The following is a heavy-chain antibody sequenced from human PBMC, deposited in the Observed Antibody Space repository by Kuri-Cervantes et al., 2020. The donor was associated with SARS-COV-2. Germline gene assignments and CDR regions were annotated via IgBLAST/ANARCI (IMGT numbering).Heavy chain of an antibody. CDR3: ARANIVVVPAALGAIIYYYYHMDV. CDR1: GASMSSNF. D-gene: IGHD2-2*01. J-gene: IGHJ6*03. CDR2: VDHNGNG. V-gene: IGHV4-59*12. Sequence: SETLSLTCNVSGASMSSNFWSWIRQPPGKGLEWIGYVDHNGNGNYNPSLKSRVTMAVDTSKNQFSLKLSSVTAADTAVYYCARANIVVVPAALGAIIYYYYHMDVWGQGTTVTVSS.